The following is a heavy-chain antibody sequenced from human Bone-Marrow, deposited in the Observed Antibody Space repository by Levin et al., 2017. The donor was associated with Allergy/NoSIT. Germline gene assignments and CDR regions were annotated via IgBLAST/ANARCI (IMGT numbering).Heavy chain of an antibody. J-gene: IGHJ4*02. Sequence: SETLSLTCSVSGVSLSTVGHYWTWIRQHPGKGLEWIGYVYYSGTTYYNPSLKSRLTISIDTSKNHFSLHLTPVTAADTAIYYCARWGDGYSYGDPFGSWGQGALVTVSS. CDR1: GVSLSTVGHY. V-gene: IGHV4-31*03. CDR2: VYYSGTT. CDR3: ARWGDGYSYGDPFGS. D-gene: IGHD5-24*01.